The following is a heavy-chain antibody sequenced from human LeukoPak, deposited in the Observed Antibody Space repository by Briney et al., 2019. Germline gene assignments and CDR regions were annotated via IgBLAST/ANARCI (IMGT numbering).Heavy chain of an antibody. D-gene: IGHD1-7*01. CDR1: GFTFSSYA. J-gene: IGHJ6*02. CDR3: TTDEDWNYARKDV. Sequence: HSGGSLRLSCAASGFTFSSYAMSWVRQAPGKGLEWVSAISGSGGSTYYADSVRGRFTISRDNSKNTLYLQMNSLKIEDTAVYYCTTDEDWNYARKDVWGQGATVTVSS. CDR2: ISGSGGST. V-gene: IGHV3-23*01.